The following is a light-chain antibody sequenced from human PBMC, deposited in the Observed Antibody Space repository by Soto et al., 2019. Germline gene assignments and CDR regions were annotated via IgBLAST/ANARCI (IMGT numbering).Light chain of an antibody. CDR3: QQYNNWPRT. J-gene: IGKJ1*01. V-gene: IGKV3-15*01. CDR2: GAS. CDR1: QSVSNN. Sequence: EIVMTQSPATLSVSPGERATLSCRASQSVSNNLAWYQQKPGQAPRLLIYGASTRATGIPARFSGSGSWTEFTLTISSLLSEDFAVYYCQQYNNWPRTFGQGTKVEIK.